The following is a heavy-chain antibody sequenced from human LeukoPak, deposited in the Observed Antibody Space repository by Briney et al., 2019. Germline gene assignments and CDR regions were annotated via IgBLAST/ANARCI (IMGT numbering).Heavy chain of an antibody. Sequence: ASVKVSCKASGYTFTGYYMHWVRQAPGQGLEWMGWINHNSGGTNYAQKFQGRVTMTRDMSISTAYMELSSLRSDDTAVYFCARDSHFDYWGQGTLVTVSS. CDR2: INHNSGGT. CDR1: GYTFTGYY. J-gene: IGHJ4*02. CDR3: ARDSHFDY. V-gene: IGHV1-2*02.